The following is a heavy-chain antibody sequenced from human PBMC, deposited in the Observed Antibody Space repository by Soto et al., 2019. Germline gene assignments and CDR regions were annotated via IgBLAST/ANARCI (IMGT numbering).Heavy chain of an antibody. CDR1: GYTFTSYG. CDR3: ARDPPFWSGYYTDWFDP. D-gene: IGHD3-3*01. Sequence: ASVKVSCKASGYTFTSYGVSWVRQAPGQGLEWMGWISAYNGNTNHAQKLQGRVTMTTDTSTSTAYMELRSLRSDDTAVYYCARDPPFWSGYYTDWFDPWGQGTLVTVSS. CDR2: ISAYNGNT. J-gene: IGHJ5*02. V-gene: IGHV1-18*04.